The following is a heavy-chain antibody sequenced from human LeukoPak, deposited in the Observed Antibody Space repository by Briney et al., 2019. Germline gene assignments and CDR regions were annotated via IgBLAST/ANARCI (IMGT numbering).Heavy chain of an antibody. Sequence: SETLSLTCAVYGGSFSGYYWSWIRQPPGKGLEWIGEINHSGSTNYNPSLKSRVTISVDTSKNQFSLKLSSVTAADTAVYYCARIGGITMVRGVVDYWGQGTLVTVSS. CDR2: INHSGST. CDR1: GGSFSGYY. D-gene: IGHD3-10*01. CDR3: ARIGGITMVRGVVDY. V-gene: IGHV4-34*01. J-gene: IGHJ4*02.